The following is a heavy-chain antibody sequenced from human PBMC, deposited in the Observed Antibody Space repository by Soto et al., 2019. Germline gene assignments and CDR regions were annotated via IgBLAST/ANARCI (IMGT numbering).Heavy chain of an antibody. CDR1: GGSISSGGYY. D-gene: IGHD3-16*01. J-gene: IGHJ5*02. CDR3: ARVGGINRFDP. Sequence: QVQLQESGPGLVKPSQTLSLTCTVSGGSISSGGYYWSWIRQHPGKGLEWIGYIYYSGSTYYNPSLKSRVTIPVDTSKNQSSLKLSSVPAAATAVYYCARVGGINRFDPWGQGTLVTVSS. V-gene: IGHV4-31*03. CDR2: IYYSGST.